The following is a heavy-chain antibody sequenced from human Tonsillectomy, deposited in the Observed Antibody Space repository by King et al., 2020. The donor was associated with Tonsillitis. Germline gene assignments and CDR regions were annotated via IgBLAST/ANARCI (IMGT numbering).Heavy chain of an antibody. J-gene: IGHJ4*02. CDR2: MCTSGSA. Sequence: VQLQESGPGLVKPSQTLSLTCTVSSGSINSGSYSWGWIRQPAGRGLEWTGRMCTSGSANYNPSLKNRATLSVDTSKNQFSLKLSSVTAADTAIYYCASRASTDYWGQGVLVTVSS. V-gene: IGHV4-61*02. CDR3: ASRASTDY. CDR1: SGSINSGSYS. D-gene: IGHD2-21*01.